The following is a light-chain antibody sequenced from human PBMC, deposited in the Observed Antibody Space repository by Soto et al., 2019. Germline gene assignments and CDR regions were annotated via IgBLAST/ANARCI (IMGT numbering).Light chain of an antibody. CDR2: LNSDGSH. CDR1: SGHSSYA. V-gene: IGLV4-69*01. CDR3: QSWGTGIQV. J-gene: IGLJ2*01. Sequence: QLVLTQSPSASASLGASVKLTCTLSSGHSSYAIAWHQQQPEKGPRYLMKLNSDGSHSKGDGIPDRFSGSSSGAERYLTISGLQSEEEADYYCQSWGTGIQVFGGGTKLTVL.